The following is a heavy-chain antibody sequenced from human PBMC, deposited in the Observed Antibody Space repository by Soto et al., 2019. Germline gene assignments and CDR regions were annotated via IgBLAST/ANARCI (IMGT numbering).Heavy chain of an antibody. CDR3: ARELNTVTTRDSFDI. Sequence: QVQLVESGGGVVQPERSLRLSCAASGFTFSAYGMHWVRQAPGKGLEWVAVIWSDDNNKYYADSVKGRFSISRDNSKNTLDLQMNSLGGDDTAVYYCARELNTVTTRDSFDIWGQGTMVIVSS. J-gene: IGHJ3*02. V-gene: IGHV3-33*01. CDR1: GFTFSAYG. D-gene: IGHD4-17*01. CDR2: IWSDDNNK.